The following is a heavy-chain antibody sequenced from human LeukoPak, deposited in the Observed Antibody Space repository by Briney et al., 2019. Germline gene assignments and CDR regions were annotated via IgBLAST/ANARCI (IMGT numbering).Heavy chain of an antibody. CDR3: ARDMGSSWYSFGVVDAFDI. J-gene: IGHJ3*02. CDR1: GGSISSSSYY. Sequence: SKTLSLTCTASGGSISSSSYYWGWIRQPPGKGLEWIGSIYYSGSTYYNPSLKSRVTMSVDTSKNQFSLKLSSVTAADTAVYYCARDMGSSWYSFGVVDAFDIWGQGTMVTVSS. CDR2: IYYSGST. D-gene: IGHD6-13*01. V-gene: IGHV4-39*07.